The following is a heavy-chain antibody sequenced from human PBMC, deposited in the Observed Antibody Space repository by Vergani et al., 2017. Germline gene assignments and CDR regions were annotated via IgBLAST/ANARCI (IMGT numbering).Heavy chain of an antibody. V-gene: IGHV4-38-2*02. CDR3: ARDSSIDAFDI. J-gene: IGHJ3*02. D-gene: IGHD6-6*01. CDR1: GYSISSGYY. Sequence: QVQLQESGPGLVKPSETLSLTCTVSGYSISSGYYWGRIRQPPGKGLEWIGSIYHSGSTYYNPSLKSRVTISVDTSKNQFSLKLSSVTAADTAVYYCARDSSIDAFDIWGQGTMVTVSS. CDR2: IYHSGST.